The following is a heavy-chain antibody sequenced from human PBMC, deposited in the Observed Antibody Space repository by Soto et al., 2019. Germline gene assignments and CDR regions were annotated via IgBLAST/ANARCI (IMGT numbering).Heavy chain of an antibody. Sequence: PGWSLRLACAASGFTLSDAWMSWVRQAPGKGLDWVGRIKSKSDGGTTEYAAPVRGRFTISRDDSKNTLYLQMNSLKTEDTAVYYCTTDLWRIAVVVGSTGYFNPWGQGTPVTVSS. J-gene: IGHJ5*02. V-gene: IGHV3-15*01. D-gene: IGHD2-15*01. CDR1: GFTLSDAW. CDR2: IKSKSDGGTT. CDR3: TTDLWRIAVVVGSTGYFNP.